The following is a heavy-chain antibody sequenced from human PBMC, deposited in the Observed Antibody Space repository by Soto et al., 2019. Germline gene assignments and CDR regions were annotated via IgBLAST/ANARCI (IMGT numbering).Heavy chain of an antibody. V-gene: IGHV1-8*01. J-gene: IGHJ4*02. CDR1: GYAFTSYD. D-gene: IGHD3-9*01. CDR2: MNPNSGNT. Sequence: GASVKVSCKASGYAFTSYDINWVRQATGQGLEWMGWMNPNSGNTGYAQKFQGRVTMTRNTSISTAYMELSSLRSEDTAVYYCARGKKSTYYDILTGYYKPSPFDYWGQGTLVTVSS. CDR3: ARGKKSTYYDILTGYYKPSPFDY.